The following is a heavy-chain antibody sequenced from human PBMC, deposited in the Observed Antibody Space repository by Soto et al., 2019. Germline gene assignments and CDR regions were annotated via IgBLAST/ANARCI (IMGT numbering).Heavy chain of an antibody. CDR1: GFNFKKFA. V-gene: IGHV3-23*01. J-gene: IGHJ4*02. CDR3: AKADGQQWLIPHLDN. Sequence: GGSLRLSCVASGFNFKKFAMAWVRQAAGEGLEWVSGISCCGGSASYADSVKGRFSIARDDSKNTVSLQLNSLRVEDTAQYYCAKADGQQWLIPHLDNWGQGTLVTVSS. D-gene: IGHD6-19*01. CDR2: ISCCGGSA.